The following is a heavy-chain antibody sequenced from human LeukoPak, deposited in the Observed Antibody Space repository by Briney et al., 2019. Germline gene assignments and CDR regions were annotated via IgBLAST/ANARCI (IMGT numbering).Heavy chain of an antibody. CDR2: IYYSGRT. D-gene: IGHD2-8*01. Sequence: SETLSLTCAVSGGSISSSNWWSWVRQPPGKGLEWIGSIYYSGRTYYNPSLKSRVTISVDTSKNQFSLKLSSVTAADTAVYYCATLGPDYLEGVFLGQSTKLDYWGQGTLVTVSS. CDR3: ATLGPDYLEGVFLGQSTKLDY. V-gene: IGHV4-4*02. J-gene: IGHJ4*02. CDR1: GGSISSSNW.